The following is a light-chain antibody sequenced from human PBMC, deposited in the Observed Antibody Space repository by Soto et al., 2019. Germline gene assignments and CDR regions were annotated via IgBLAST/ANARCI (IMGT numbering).Light chain of an antibody. J-gene: IGKJ2*01. CDR2: GTS. CDR1: QSVGRN. Sequence: EIVMTQSPVALSVSPGESAALSCRASQSVGRNFAWYQQRPGQAPRVLIYGTSTRATGVPARFSGSGSGTDFTLTISSVQSGDFAVYCCQQYSRWPYTCGHGTRLEIK. CDR3: QQYSRWPYT. V-gene: IGKV3-15*01.